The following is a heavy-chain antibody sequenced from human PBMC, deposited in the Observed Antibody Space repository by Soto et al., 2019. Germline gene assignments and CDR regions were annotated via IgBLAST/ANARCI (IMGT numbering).Heavy chain of an antibody. CDR3: ARHAYSSSNSRGLRYYYYGMDV. Sequence: PGESLNVACKGWGYRLTSYWMRWGRQMPGKGLGWMGIIYPGDSDTRYSPSFQGQVTISADKSISTAYLQWSSLKASDTAMYYCARHAYSSSNSRGLRYYYYGMDVWGQGTTVTASS. CDR1: GYRLTSYW. V-gene: IGHV5-51*01. CDR2: IYPGDSDT. D-gene: IGHD6-6*01. J-gene: IGHJ6*02.